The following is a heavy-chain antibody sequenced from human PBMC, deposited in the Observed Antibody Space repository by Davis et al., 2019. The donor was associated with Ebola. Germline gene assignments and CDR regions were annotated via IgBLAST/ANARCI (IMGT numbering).Heavy chain of an antibody. CDR1: GFTFSSYW. CDR3: ARDAAPYYDFWSGYPDY. Sequence: GGSLRLSCAASGFTFSSYWMSWVRQAPGKGLEWVANIKQDGSEKYYVDSVKGRFTISRDNAKNSLYLQMNSLRAEDTAVYYCARDAAPYYDFWSGYPDYWGQGTLVTVSS. V-gene: IGHV3-7*03. J-gene: IGHJ4*02. D-gene: IGHD3-3*01. CDR2: IKQDGSEK.